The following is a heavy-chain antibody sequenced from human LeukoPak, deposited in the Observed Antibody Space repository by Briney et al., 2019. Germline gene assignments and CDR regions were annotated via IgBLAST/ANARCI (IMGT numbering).Heavy chain of an antibody. V-gene: IGHV4-59*01. CDR3: ARDSYTGNYFEGTFDI. J-gene: IGHJ3*02. Sequence: SETLSLTCTDSGGSINNYYWSWIRQPPGKGLEWIGHLSYSGNTNYNSSLRSRVTISVDTSNNQFSLRLSSVTAADTAVYYCARDSYTGNYFEGTFDIWGQGTMVTVSS. CDR2: LSYSGNT. CDR1: GGSINNYY. D-gene: IGHD1-26*01.